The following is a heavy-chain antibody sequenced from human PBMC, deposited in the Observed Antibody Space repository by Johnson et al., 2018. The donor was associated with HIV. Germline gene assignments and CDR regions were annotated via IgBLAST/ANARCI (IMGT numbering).Heavy chain of an antibody. CDR2: IKQDGSEK. Sequence: MQLVESGGGLVQPGGSLRLSCAASGFTFSSYWMSWVRQAPGKGLEWVANIKQDGSEKYYVDSVKGRFTISRDNAKNSLYLQMNSLRAEDTAVYYCAKPQRLSPYDAFDIWGQGTMVTVSS. J-gene: IGHJ3*02. CDR3: AKPQRLSPYDAFDI. V-gene: IGHV3-7*01. CDR1: GFTFSSYW. D-gene: IGHD3-16*02.